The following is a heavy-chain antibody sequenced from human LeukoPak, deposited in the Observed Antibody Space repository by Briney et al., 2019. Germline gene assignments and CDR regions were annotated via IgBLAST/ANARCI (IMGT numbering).Heavy chain of an antibody. Sequence: ASAKVSCKASGYTFTGYYMHWVRQAPGQGLEWMGWINPNSGGTNYAQKFQGRVTMTRDTSISTAYMELSRLRSDDTAVYYCARAPLVATIYNYWGQGTLVTVSS. D-gene: IGHD5-12*01. CDR1: GYTFTGYY. CDR3: ARAPLVATIYNY. V-gene: IGHV1-2*02. J-gene: IGHJ4*02. CDR2: INPNSGGT.